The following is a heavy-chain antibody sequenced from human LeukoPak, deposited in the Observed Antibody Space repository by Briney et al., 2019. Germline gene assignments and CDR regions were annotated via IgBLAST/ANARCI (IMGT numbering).Heavy chain of an antibody. D-gene: IGHD4-23*01. CDR3: TKGDDYGANTRLPKYNWFDP. Sequence: GGSLRLSCAASGFTFSSCDMHWVRQAPGKGLEWVAYIRYDGNNKNYADSVKGRFTISRDNSKDTLFLQMNSLRPEDTAVYYCTKGDDYGANTRLPKYNWFDPGGQGTLVTVSP. CDR1: GFTFSSCD. V-gene: IGHV3-30*02. J-gene: IGHJ5*02. CDR2: IRYDGNNK.